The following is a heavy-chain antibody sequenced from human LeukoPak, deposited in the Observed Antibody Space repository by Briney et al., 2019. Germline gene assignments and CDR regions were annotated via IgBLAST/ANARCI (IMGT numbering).Heavy chain of an antibody. Sequence: SETLSLTCTVSGGSISSGDYYWSWIRQPPGKGLEWIGYIYYSGSTYYNPSLKSRVTISVDTSKNQFSLKLSSVTAADTAVYYCASGTRSGYYPDYWGQGTLVTVSS. J-gene: IGHJ4*02. D-gene: IGHD3-3*01. CDR3: ASGTRSGYYPDY. V-gene: IGHV4-30-4*08. CDR2: IYYSGST. CDR1: GGSISSGDYY.